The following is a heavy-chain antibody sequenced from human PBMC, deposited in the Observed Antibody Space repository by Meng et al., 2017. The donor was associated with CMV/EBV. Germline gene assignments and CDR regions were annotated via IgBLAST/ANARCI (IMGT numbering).Heavy chain of an antibody. Sequence: GESLKISCKGSGYSFITYWIGWVRQMPGKGLEWMGIIYPGDSDTRYSPSFQGQVTISADKSISTAYLQWSSLKASDTAMYYCARQIPNYYGSGSYYRLGWFDPWGQGTLVTVSS. J-gene: IGHJ5*02. CDR3: ARQIPNYYGSGSYYRLGWFDP. CDR2: IYPGDSDT. V-gene: IGHV5-51*01. CDR1: GYSFITYW. D-gene: IGHD3-10*01.